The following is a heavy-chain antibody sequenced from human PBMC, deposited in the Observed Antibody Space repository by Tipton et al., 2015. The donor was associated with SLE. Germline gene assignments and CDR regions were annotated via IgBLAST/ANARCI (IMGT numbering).Heavy chain of an antibody. Sequence: TLSLTCTVSGGSISSYYWSWIRQPPGKGLEWIGSIYHSGSTYYNPSLKSRVTISVDTSKNQFSLKLSSVTAADTAVYYCARGQGYQWYYGSGSYIDYWGQGTLVTVSS. D-gene: IGHD3-10*01. J-gene: IGHJ4*02. CDR1: GGSISSYY. CDR3: ARGQGYQWYYGSGSYIDY. CDR2: IYHSGST. V-gene: IGHV4-59*12.